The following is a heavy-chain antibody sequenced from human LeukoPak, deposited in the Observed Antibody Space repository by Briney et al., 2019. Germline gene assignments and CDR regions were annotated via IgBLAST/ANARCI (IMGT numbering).Heavy chain of an antibody. CDR3: AREGLTGSTNWFDS. D-gene: IGHD1-7*01. CDR2: IWDDGGTK. CDR1: GFTFSSYG. Sequence: GGSLRLSCVGSGFTFSSYGMHWVRQAPGKGLEWGAVIWDDGGTKYYSDSVKGRFTISRDNSKSTLYLEMNSLRVEDTAVYYCAREGLTGSTNWFDSWGQGTLATVSS. V-gene: IGHV3-33*01. J-gene: IGHJ5*01.